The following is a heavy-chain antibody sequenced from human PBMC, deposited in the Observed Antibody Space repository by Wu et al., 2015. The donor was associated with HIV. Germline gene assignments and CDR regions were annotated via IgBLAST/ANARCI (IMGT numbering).Heavy chain of an antibody. CDR3: ARGEQLGYFDY. CDR2: IIPIFGTT. V-gene: IGHV1-69*13. D-gene: IGHD6-6*01. CDR1: GGTFNSYA. Sequence: QVQLVQSEAEVKKPGSSVKVSCKASGGTFNSYAISWVRQAPGQGLQWMGRIIPIFGTTNYAQKFKGRVTITADESTSTAYMELSSLRSEDTAVYYCARGEQLGYFDYWGQGTLVTVSS. J-gene: IGHJ4*02.